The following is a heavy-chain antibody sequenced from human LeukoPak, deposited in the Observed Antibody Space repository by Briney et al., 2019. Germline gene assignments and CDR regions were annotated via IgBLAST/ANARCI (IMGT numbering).Heavy chain of an antibody. V-gene: IGHV3-74*01. CDR2: INSDGTST. CDR3: ARDFWGAFDI. Sequence: GGSLRLSCAASGFTFSSYWMHWVRQAPRKGLVWVSRINSDGTSTRYADSVKGRFTISRDNAKNTLYLQMNSLRAEDTAVYYCARDFWGAFDIWGQGTMVTVSS. CDR1: GFTFSSYW. D-gene: IGHD3-16*01. J-gene: IGHJ3*02.